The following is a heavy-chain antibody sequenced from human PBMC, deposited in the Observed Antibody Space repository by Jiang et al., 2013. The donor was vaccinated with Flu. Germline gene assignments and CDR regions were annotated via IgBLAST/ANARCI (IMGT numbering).Heavy chain of an antibody. V-gene: IGHV1-46*01. Sequence: SGYTFTSYYMHWVRQAPGQGLEWMGIINPSGGSTSYAQKFQGRVTMTRDTSTSTLYMELSSLRSEDTAVYYCARDIVVVPAAIGSDYWGQGTLVTVSS. D-gene: IGHD2-2*02. CDR1: GYTFTSYY. CDR2: INPSGGST. J-gene: IGHJ4*02. CDR3: ARDIVVVPAAIGSDY.